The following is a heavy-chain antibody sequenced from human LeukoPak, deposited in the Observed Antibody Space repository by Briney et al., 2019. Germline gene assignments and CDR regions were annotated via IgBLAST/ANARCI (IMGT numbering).Heavy chain of an antibody. CDR1: GGSISSGGYS. D-gene: IGHD4-17*01. Sequence: SQTLSLTCAVSGGSISSGGYSWSWIRQPPGKGLEWIGYIYHSGSTYYNPSLKSRVTISVDRSKNQFSLKLSSVTAADTAVYYCARGRDYGDYYFDYWGQGTLVTVSS. CDR3: ARGRDYGDYYFDY. CDR2: IYHSGST. J-gene: IGHJ4*02. V-gene: IGHV4-30-2*01.